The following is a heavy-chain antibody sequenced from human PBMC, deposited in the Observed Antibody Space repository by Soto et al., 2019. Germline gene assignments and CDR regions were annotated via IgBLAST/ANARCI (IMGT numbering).Heavy chain of an antibody. V-gene: IGHV3-11*01. CDR1: GFTFSDYY. D-gene: IGHD3-22*01. CDR3: ARALGYYGSSGYYYEGPWFDP. Sequence: KPGGSLRLSCAASGFTFSDYYMTWIRQAPGKGLECISYMSNSDRTIYYADSVKGRFTISRDNAKNSLYLQMNSLRAEDTAVYYCARALGYYGSSGYYYEGPWFDPWGQGTLVTVSS. CDR2: MSNSDRTI. J-gene: IGHJ5*02.